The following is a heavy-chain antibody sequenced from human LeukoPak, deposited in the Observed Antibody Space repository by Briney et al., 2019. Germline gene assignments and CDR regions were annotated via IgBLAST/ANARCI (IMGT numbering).Heavy chain of an antibody. D-gene: IGHD7-27*01. J-gene: IGHJ4*02. CDR1: GFTFSSYG. Sequence: GGSLRLSCAASGFTFSSYGMSWVRQAPGKGLEWVSAISGSGGSTDYAAPVKGRFTISRDDSRNTLYLQMNSLQIEDTAVYYCATGANWGQYWGQGTLVTVSS. CDR2: ISGSGGST. CDR3: ATGANWGQY. V-gene: IGHV3-23*01.